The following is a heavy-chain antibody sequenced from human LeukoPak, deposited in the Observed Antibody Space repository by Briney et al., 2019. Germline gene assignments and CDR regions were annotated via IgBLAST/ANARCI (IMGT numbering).Heavy chain of an antibody. CDR1: GGSFSGYY. CDR3: ARGLSAWSLHEYFQH. J-gene: IGHJ1*01. CDR2: INHSGST. D-gene: IGHD3-16*02. V-gene: IGHV4-34*01. Sequence: PSETLSLTCAVYGGSFSGYYWSWIRQPPGKGLEWIGEINHSGSTNYNPSLKSRVTISVDTSKNQFSLKLSSVTAADTAVYYCARGLSAWSLHEYFQHWGQGTLVTVS.